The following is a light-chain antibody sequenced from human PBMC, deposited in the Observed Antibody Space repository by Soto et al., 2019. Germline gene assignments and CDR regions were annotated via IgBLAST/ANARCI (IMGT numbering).Light chain of an antibody. J-gene: IGLJ1*01. V-gene: IGLV2-14*01. CDR1: SSDVGGYDY. Sequence: QSVLTQPASVSGSPGQSITISCTGSSSDVGGYDYVSWYQQYPGKAPKLMIYDVSNRPSGVSNRFFGSKSGNTASLTISGLQADDEADYYCSSFTSSTTRVFGTGTKVTVL. CDR2: DVS. CDR3: SSFTSSTTRV.